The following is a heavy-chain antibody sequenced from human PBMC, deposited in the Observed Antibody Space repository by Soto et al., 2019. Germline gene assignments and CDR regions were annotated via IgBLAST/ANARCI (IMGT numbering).Heavy chain of an antibody. Sequence: EVQLLESGGGLVQPGGSLRLSCAASGFTFSSYAMSWVRQAPGKGLEWVSAISGSGGSTYYPDSVKGRFTISRDNSKNTLYLQMNSLRAEDTAVYYCAKIGHTAMVTDDAFDIWGQGTMVTVSS. CDR1: GFTFSSYA. V-gene: IGHV3-23*01. D-gene: IGHD5-18*01. J-gene: IGHJ3*02. CDR2: ISGSGGST. CDR3: AKIGHTAMVTDDAFDI.